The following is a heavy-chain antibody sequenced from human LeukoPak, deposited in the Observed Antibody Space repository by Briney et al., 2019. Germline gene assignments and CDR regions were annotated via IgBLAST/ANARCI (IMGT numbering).Heavy chain of an antibody. D-gene: IGHD6-19*01. CDR1: GYTFTSYG. J-gene: IGHJ4*02. CDR3: ARDLDGYSSGPLSFGY. CDR2: ISAYNGNT. Sequence: ASVKVSCKASGYTFTSYGISWVRQAPGQGLEWMGWISAYNGNTNYAQKLQGRVTMTTDTSTSTAYMELRSLRSDDTAVYYCARDLDGYSSGPLSFGYWGQGTLVTVSS. V-gene: IGHV1-18*01.